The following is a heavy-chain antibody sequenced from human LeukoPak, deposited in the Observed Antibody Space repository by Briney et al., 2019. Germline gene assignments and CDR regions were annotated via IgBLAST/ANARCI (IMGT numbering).Heavy chain of an antibody. CDR1: GFTVSSNY. CDR3: ARDMSYYDSTSDY. Sequence: GGSLRLSCAASGFTVSSNYMSWVRQAPGKGLEWVSVIYSGGSTYYADSVKGRFTISRDNSKNTLYLQMSSLRAEDTAVYYCARDMSYYDSTSDYWGRGTLVTVSS. CDR2: IYSGGST. J-gene: IGHJ4*02. V-gene: IGHV3-66*01. D-gene: IGHD3-22*01.